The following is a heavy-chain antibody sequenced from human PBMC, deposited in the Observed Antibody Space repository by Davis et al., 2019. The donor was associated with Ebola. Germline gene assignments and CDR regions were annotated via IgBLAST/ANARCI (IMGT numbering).Heavy chain of an antibody. V-gene: IGHV3-23*01. D-gene: IGHD5-12*01. CDR1: GFTFSNYA. Sequence: GGSLRLSCAASGFTFSNYAMSWVRQAPGKGLEWVSAVSGGGGTTYYADSVKGRFTISRDNSKNTLYLQMNSLRAEDTAVYYCAKDGEGMVAILDYWGQGTLVTVSS. CDR2: VSGGGGTT. CDR3: AKDGEGMVAILDY. J-gene: IGHJ4*02.